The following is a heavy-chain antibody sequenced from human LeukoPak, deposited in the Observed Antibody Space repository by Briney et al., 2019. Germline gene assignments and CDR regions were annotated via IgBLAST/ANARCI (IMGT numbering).Heavy chain of an antibody. Sequence: SVKVSCKASGGTFSSYAISWVRQAPGQGLEWMGGIIPIFGTANYAQKFQGRVTTAADKSTSTAYMELSSLRSEDTAVYYCARGVGFRAGGYYYFDYWGQGTLVTVSS. CDR2: IIPIFGTA. J-gene: IGHJ4*02. D-gene: IGHD3-10*01. V-gene: IGHV1-69*06. CDR3: ARGVGFRAGGYYYFDY. CDR1: GGTFSSYA.